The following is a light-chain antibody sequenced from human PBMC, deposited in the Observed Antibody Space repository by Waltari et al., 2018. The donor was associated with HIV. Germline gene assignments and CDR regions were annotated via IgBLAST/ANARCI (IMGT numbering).Light chain of an antibody. J-gene: IGKJ4*01. Sequence: DIQMTQSPSSLSASVGDRVTITCQASQDISSYLHRYQQKPGKAPKLLIYDASNLETGVPSRFSGSGSGTDFTFTISSLQPEDIATYYCQQYDNLLTFGGGTKVEIK. CDR1: QDISSY. V-gene: IGKV1-33*01. CDR3: QQYDNLLT. CDR2: DAS.